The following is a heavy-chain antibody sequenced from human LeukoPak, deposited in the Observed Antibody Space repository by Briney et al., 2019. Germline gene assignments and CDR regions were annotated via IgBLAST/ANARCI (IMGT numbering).Heavy chain of an antibody. V-gene: IGHV1-2*02. CDR2: INPNSGGT. CDR3: ARGGSASYFSWLDP. J-gene: IGHJ5*02. CDR1: GYTFTGYY. D-gene: IGHD3-10*01. Sequence: AASVKVSCKASGYTFTGYYIHWVRQAPGQGLECVGWINPNSGGTNYAQKFQGRVTMTRDTSISTAYMELSRLRSDDTAVYYCARGGSASYFSWLDPWGQGTLVTVSS.